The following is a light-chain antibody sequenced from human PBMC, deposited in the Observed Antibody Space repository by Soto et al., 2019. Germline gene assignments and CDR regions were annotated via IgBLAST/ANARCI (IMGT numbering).Light chain of an antibody. CDR2: SNN. V-gene: IGLV1-44*01. CDR3: AAWDDSLNAVV. Sequence: QSVLTQPPSASGTPGQRVTTSCSGSSSNIGSNTVNWYQQLPGTAPKLLIYSNNQRPSGVPDRFSGSKSGTSASLAISGLQSEDEADYYCAAWDDSLNAVVFGTGTKVTVL. CDR1: SSNIGSNT. J-gene: IGLJ1*01.